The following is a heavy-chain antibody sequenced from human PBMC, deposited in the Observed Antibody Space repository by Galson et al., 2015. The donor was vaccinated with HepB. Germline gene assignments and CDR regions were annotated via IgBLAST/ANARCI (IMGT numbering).Heavy chain of an antibody. CDR2: MNPDRGNT. V-gene: IGHV1-8*01. Sequence: SVKVSCKASGYTFINYDINWVRQAAGQGLEWMAWMNPDRGNTEFAQKFQDRVTLTSNTSVSTAYMELSGLTSEDTAVYYCASWNEVQSPGDRWFDPWGQGTLVIVSS. CDR1: GYTFINYD. CDR3: ASWNEVQSPGDRWFDP. J-gene: IGHJ5*02. D-gene: IGHD3-10*01.